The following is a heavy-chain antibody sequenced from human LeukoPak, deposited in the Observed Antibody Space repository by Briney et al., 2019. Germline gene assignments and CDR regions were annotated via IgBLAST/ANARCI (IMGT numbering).Heavy chain of an antibody. CDR2: ISGSGGSI. V-gene: IGHV3-23*01. CDR1: GFTFSSYA. Sequence: GGSLRLSCAASGFTFSSYAMSWVRQAPGKGLEWVSAISGSGGSIYYADSVKGRFTISRDNSKNTLYLQMNSLRAEDTAVYYCAKDDGRDIVVVPASDHYYYMDVWGKGTTVTVSS. J-gene: IGHJ6*03. D-gene: IGHD2-2*01. CDR3: AKDDGRDIVVVPASDHYYYMDV.